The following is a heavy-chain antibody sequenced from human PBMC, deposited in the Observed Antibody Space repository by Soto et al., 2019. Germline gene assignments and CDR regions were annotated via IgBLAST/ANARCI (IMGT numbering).Heavy chain of an antibody. J-gene: IGHJ5*02. CDR2: IHDSGYT. V-gene: IGHV4-30-4*01. CDR3: ARARGGDSGDYASLFDR. D-gene: IGHD4-17*01. CDR1: GGSVSIGDYL. Sequence: SETLSLTCTVFGGSVSIGDYLWSWIRQRPGKGLEWIGYIHDSGYTYYNPSLKSRVTISLDTSKNQFSLKVTSMTAADTAVYFCARARGGDSGDYASLFDRWGQGNLVTVS.